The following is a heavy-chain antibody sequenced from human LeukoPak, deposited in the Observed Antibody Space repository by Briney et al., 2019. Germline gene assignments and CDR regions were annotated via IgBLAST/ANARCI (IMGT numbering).Heavy chain of an antibody. J-gene: IGHJ4*02. CDR2: IYYSGST. CDR1: GGSISSYY. Sequence: PSETLSLTCTVSGGSISSYYWSWIRQPPGKGLEWIGYIYYSGSTNYNPSLKSRVTISVDTSKNQFSLKLSSVTAADTAVYYCAREGTDYDYYFDFWGQGTLVTVSS. V-gene: IGHV4-59*01. D-gene: IGHD4-17*01. CDR3: AREGTDYDYYFDF.